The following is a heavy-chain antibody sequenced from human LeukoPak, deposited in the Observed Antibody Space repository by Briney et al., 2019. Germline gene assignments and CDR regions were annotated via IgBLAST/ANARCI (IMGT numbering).Heavy chain of an antibody. CDR1: GGSISSSNW. Sequence: KPSGTLSLTCAVSGGSISSSNWWNWVRQPPAKGLEWIGEIYHSGRTNYNPSLKTRLTISVDKSKNQFSLKLSSVTAADTAIYYCATLSLPSYFDYWGQGALVTVSS. V-gene: IGHV4-4*02. J-gene: IGHJ4*02. CDR3: ATLSLPSYFDY. CDR2: IYHSGRT.